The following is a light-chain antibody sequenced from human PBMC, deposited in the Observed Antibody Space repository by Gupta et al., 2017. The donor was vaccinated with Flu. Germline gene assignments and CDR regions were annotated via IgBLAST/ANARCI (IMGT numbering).Light chain of an antibody. Sequence: IVLTQSPATLSLSPGERATLSCRASQSVANYLAWYQQKPGQAPRLLISDTSIRATAIPARFRGSGSGTDFTLTINSLQPEDFAIYYCQQRMSWPLTFGQGTRLEIK. CDR3: QQRMSWPLT. V-gene: IGKV3-11*01. CDR2: DTS. CDR1: QSVANY. J-gene: IGKJ5*01.